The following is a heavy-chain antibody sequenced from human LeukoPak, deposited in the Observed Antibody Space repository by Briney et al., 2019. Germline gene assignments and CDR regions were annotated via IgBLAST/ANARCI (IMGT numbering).Heavy chain of an antibody. CDR2: FDPEDGET. Sequence: ASVKVSCKVSGYTLTELSIHWVRQAPGKGLEWMGGFDPEDGETIYAQKFQGRVTMTEDTSTDTAYMELSSLRSQDTAVYYCATEGYGSELTYYYGMEVWGQGTTVTVSS. V-gene: IGHV1-24*01. CDR3: ATEGYGSELTYYYGMEV. D-gene: IGHD3-10*01. J-gene: IGHJ6*02. CDR1: GYTLTELS.